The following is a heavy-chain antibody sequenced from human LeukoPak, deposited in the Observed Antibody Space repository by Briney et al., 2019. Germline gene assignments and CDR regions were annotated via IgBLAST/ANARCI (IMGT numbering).Heavy chain of an antibody. D-gene: IGHD3-10*01. CDR1: GFTLSYAW. V-gene: IGHV3-15*01. CDR2: IKSKTDGGTT. J-gene: IGHJ4*02. Sequence: PGGSLRLSCAASGFTLSYAWMSWVRQAPGKGLEWVGRIKSKTDGGTTDDAAPVKGRFTISRDDSKNTLHLQMNSLKTEDTAVYYCTIGGYYGSGSYWYYFDYWGQGTLVTVSS. CDR3: TIGGYYGSGSYWYYFDY.